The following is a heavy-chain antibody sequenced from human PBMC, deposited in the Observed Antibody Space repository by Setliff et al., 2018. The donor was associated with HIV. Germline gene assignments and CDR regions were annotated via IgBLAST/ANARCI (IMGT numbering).Heavy chain of an antibody. CDR1: ENTFTRYW. CDR3: ARHSHYDRSGYYYHKMPDDAFDI. J-gene: IGHJ3*02. V-gene: IGHV5-51*01. D-gene: IGHD3-22*01. Sequence: GESLKISCKGSENTFTRYWIGWVRQMPGKGLEWMGIIYPGDSDTRYSPSFQGQVTISTDKSISTAFLQWSSLKASDTAMYYCARHSHYDRSGYYYHKMPDDAFDIWGLGTMVTVSS. CDR2: IYPGDSDT.